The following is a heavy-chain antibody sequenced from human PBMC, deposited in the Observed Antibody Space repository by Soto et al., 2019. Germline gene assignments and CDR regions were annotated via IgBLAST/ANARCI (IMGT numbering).Heavy chain of an antibody. CDR2: IMYIGYS. CDR3: ASHGFGPLHGLVDV. Sequence: QVQLQESGPGLVKPSETLSLTCTVSGDSLTNYYCCWFRQPPGKGLKWIGYIMYIGYSPYNLSLKRRVTRSMDRSKTQFSLILESVTATDTAVYYCASHGFGPLHGLVDVWGQGTTVIVSS. CDR1: GDSLTNYY. D-gene: IGHD3-10*01. J-gene: IGHJ6*02. V-gene: IGHV4-59*08.